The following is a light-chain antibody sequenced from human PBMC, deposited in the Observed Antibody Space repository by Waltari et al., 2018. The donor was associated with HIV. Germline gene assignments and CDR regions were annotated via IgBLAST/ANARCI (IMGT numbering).Light chain of an antibody. V-gene: IGLV3-25*03. J-gene: IGLJ3*02. CDR2: KDN. Sequence: SYELTQPPSVSVSPGQAANITCSGDSLPRQYVFWYQQRPGQAPVLVIYKDNERPSGIPERFSGSTSGTTVALTISGVQPEDEADYYCQSSDSSGAYWVFGGGTKLTVL. CDR1: SLPRQY. CDR3: QSSDSSGAYWV.